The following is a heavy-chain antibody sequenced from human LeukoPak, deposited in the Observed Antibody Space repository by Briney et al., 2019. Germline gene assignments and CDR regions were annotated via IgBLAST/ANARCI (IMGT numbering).Heavy chain of an antibody. CDR2: ITPIFGTA. J-gene: IGHJ4*02. V-gene: IGHV1-69*13. D-gene: IGHD3-10*01. Sequence: GASVKVSCEASGGTFSSYAISWVRQAPGQGLEWMGGITPIFGTANYAQNFQVRVTITAEESTSTAYTELSRLRSEDPAMYYCARDSEVRGLNLLWYWGQGTLVTVSS. CDR3: ARDSEVRGLNLLWY. CDR1: GGTFSSYA.